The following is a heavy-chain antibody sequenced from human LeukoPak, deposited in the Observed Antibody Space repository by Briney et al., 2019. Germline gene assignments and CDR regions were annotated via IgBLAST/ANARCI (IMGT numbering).Heavy chain of an antibody. Sequence: ASVTVSCKASGYTFTSYYIHWVRQAPGEGLEWMGIMNPTGGITTYAQKFQGRITLTRDMSTSTIYMELSSLRSEDTAVYYCARGGGDYYGSGSPWGQGTLVTVSS. D-gene: IGHD3-10*01. J-gene: IGHJ5*02. CDR1: GYTFTSYY. CDR3: ARGGGDYYGSGSP. V-gene: IGHV1-46*01. CDR2: MNPTGGIT.